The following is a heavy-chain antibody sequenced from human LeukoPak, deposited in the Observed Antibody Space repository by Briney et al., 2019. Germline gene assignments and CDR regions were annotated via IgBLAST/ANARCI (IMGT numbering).Heavy chain of an antibody. D-gene: IGHD6-19*01. CDR3: AREGGWLDFDY. CDR1: GYTFTSYA. CDR2: INAGNGNT. V-gene: IGHV1-3*01. J-gene: IGHJ4*02. Sequence: VASVKVSCKASGYTFTSYAMHWVRQAPGQRLEWMGWINAGNGNTKYSQKFQGRVTITRDTSASTAYMELSSLRSEDTVVYYCAREGGWLDFDYWGQGTLVTVSS.